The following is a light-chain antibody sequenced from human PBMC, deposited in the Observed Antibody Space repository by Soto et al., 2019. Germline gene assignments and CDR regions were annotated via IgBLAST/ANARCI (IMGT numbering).Light chain of an antibody. V-gene: IGLV2-14*01. CDR1: SSDVGGYNY. Sequence: QSALTQPASVSGSPGQSITISCTGTSSDVGGYNYVSWYQQYPGKAPKLMIYEVSNRPSGVSNRFSGSKSGNTASLTISGLQAEDEADYYCSSYTSSSTYVFVAGTKLTVL. CDR3: SSYTSSSTYV. J-gene: IGLJ1*01. CDR2: EVS.